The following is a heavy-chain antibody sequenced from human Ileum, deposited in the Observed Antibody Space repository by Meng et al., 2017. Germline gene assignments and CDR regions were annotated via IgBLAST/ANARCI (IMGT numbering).Heavy chain of an antibody. J-gene: IGHJ4*02. V-gene: IGHV3-11*01. D-gene: IGHD3-10*01. CDR1: GLTFRAHY. Sequence: VPLVGSVGTLFRPGGSLRLSCAASGLTFRAHYMTWIRQAPGKGLEWVSSISHPGDTIYYSDSVRGRFTVSRDNANNLLFLQMNSLRAEDTALYYCGRGHFGLDYWGPGTLVTVSS. CDR3: GRGHFGLDY. CDR2: ISHPGDTI.